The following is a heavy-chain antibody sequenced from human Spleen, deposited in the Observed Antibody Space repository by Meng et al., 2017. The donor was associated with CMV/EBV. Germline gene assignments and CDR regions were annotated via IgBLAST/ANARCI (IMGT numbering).Heavy chain of an antibody. CDR1: GFTFDDYT. D-gene: IGHD2-2*01. V-gene: IGHV3-43*01. Sequence: GESLKISCAASGFTFDDYTMHWVRQAPGKGLEWVSLISWDGGSTYYADSVKGRFTISRDNSKNSLYLQMNSLRAEDTAVYYCARGTTRIDYWGQGTLVTVSS. J-gene: IGHJ4*02. CDR2: ISWDGGST. CDR3: ARGTTRIDY.